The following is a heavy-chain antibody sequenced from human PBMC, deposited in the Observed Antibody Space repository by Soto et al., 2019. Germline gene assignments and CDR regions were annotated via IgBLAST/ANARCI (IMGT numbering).Heavy chain of an antibody. CDR1: GGSFSGYY. CDR3: ARGEAIAITIYGDAFDI. V-gene: IGHV4-34*01. J-gene: IGHJ3*02. CDR2: INHSGST. D-gene: IGHD6-13*01. Sequence: QVQLQQWGAGLLKPSETLSLTCAVYGGSFSGYYRSWIRQPPGKGLEWIGEINHSGSTNYNPSLKSRVTISVDTSKNQFSLKLSSVTAADTAVYYCARGEAIAITIYGDAFDIWGQRTMVTVSS.